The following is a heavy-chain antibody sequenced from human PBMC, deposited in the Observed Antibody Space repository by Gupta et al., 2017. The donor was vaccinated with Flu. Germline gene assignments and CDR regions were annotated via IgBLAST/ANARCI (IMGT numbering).Heavy chain of an antibody. D-gene: IGHD1-7*01. J-gene: IGHJ6*02. Sequence: DVQLVESGGGLVQPGGSLRLSCAASGFSFSDNYMDWVRQAPGKGLEWVGHSRNRADSYTTEYAAAVKGRFTISRDDSDNSLYLQMNRRKTEDTAVYFCARGWGIAGTSPSYYYGMDVWGQGTTVTVSS. V-gene: IGHV3-72*01. CDR1: GFSFSDNY. CDR2: SRNRADSYTT. CDR3: ARGWGIAGTSPSYYYGMDV.